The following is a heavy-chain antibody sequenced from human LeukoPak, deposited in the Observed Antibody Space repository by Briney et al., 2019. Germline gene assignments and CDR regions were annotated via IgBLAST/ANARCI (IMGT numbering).Heavy chain of an antibody. D-gene: IGHD5-18*01. CDR1: GFTFTNAW. J-gene: IGHJ4*02. CDR3: TTGDTAMAN. V-gene: IGHV3-15*01. Sequence: GGSLRLSCAASGFTFTNAWMSWVRQAPGKGLEWVGRIKSKTDGGPTDYAAPVKGRFIISRDDSKNTLYLQMNSLKTEDTAVYYCTTGDTAMANWGQGTLVTVSS. CDR2: IKSKTDGGPT.